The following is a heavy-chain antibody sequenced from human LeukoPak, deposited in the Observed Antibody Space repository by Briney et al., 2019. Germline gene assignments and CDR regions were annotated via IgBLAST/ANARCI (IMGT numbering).Heavy chain of an antibody. CDR3: ARLATIRGKSPDY. J-gene: IGHJ4*02. Sequence: PSETLSLTCTVSGGSISGSSYYWGSIRQPPGKGLQWIGTVYYSGTTYYDPSLKSRVTISVDTSKNQFSLRLNSVTAADTAVYYCARLATIRGKSPDYWGQGTLVTVSS. CDR2: VYYSGTT. D-gene: IGHD5-24*01. V-gene: IGHV4-39*01. CDR1: GGSISGSSYY.